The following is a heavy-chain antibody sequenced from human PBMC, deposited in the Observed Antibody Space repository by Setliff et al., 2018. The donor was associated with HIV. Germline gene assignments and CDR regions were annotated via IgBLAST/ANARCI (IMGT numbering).Heavy chain of an antibody. J-gene: IGHJ4*02. CDR2: ISGSGGST. V-gene: IGHV3-23*01. CDR3: AKDRTVVVITIFDY. D-gene: IGHD3-22*01. CDR1: GFTFSSYA. Sequence: LRLSCAASGFTFSSYAMSWVRQAPGKGLEWVSAISGSGGSTYYADSVKGQFTISRDNSKNTLYLQMNSLRAEDTAVYYCAKDRTVVVITIFDYWGQGTLVTVSS.